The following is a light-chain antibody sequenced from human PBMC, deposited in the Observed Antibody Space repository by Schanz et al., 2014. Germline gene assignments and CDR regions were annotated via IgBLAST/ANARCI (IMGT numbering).Light chain of an antibody. Sequence: EIVMTQSPATLSVSPGERATLSCRASQSVSSNLAWYQQKPGQAPSLLIYGASTRATGIPDRFSGSGSGTDFTLSISRLEPEDFAVYYCQQYGTSLVTFGGGTKVEIK. V-gene: IGKV3-20*01. CDR1: QSVSSN. CDR3: QQYGTSLVT. J-gene: IGKJ4*01. CDR2: GAS.